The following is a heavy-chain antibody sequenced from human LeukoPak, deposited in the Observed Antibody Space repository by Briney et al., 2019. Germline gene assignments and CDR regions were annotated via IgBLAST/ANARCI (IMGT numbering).Heavy chain of an antibody. D-gene: IGHD6-6*01. V-gene: IGHV1-18*01. J-gene: IGHJ6*03. CDR1: GYTFTSYG. CDR2: ISAYNGNT. CDR3: ARSARDSSSSRYYYYYYMDV. Sequence: ASVKVSCKASGYTFTSYGISWVRQAPGQGLEWMGWISAYNGNTNYAQKLQGRVTMATDTSTSTAYMELRSLRSDDTAVYYCARSARDSSSSRYYYYYYMDVWGKGTTVTVSS.